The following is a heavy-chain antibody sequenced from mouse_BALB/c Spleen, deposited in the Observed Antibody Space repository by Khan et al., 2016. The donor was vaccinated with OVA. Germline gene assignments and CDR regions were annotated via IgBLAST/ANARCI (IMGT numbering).Heavy chain of an antibody. CDR1: GFNIKDYY. V-gene: IGHV14-1*02. CDR2: IDPENGKS. Sequence: VRLQQSGAELVRPGALVKLSCKASGFNIKDYYMHWVKQRAEQGLEWIGWIDPENGKSIYDPKFQGKASITADTSSNTAYLQLSSLTSEDTAVDYCARSGYFAWFGYWGQGTLVTVAA. CDR3: ARSGYFAWFGY. J-gene: IGHJ3*01.